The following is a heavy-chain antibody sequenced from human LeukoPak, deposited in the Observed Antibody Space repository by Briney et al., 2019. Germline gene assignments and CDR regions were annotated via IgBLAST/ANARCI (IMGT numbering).Heavy chain of an antibody. J-gene: IGHJ5*02. CDR2: INPNSGGT. CDR1: GYTFTGYH. Sequence: ASVKVSCKASGYTFTGYHMHWVRQAPGQGLEWMGWINPNSGGTNYAQKFQGRVTMTRDTSISTAYMELSRLRSDDTAVYYCARVTIFGVGWFDPWGQGTLVTVSS. CDR3: ARVTIFGVGWFDP. D-gene: IGHD3-3*01. V-gene: IGHV1-2*02.